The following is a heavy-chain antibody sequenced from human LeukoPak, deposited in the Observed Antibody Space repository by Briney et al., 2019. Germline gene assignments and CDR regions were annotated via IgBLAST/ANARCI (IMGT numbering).Heavy chain of an antibody. D-gene: IGHD5/OR15-5a*01. Sequence: SETLSLTCTVSGVSISSNSQYWAWIRQPPGKGLEWLGTISYSGSTHYNPSLKSRVTISLDTTKNQFSLKLSSMTAADTAVYYCARNPGTSTLDYWGQGTLVIVSS. CDR1: GVSISSNSQY. J-gene: IGHJ4*02. CDR2: ISYSGST. V-gene: IGHV4-39*01. CDR3: ARNPGTSTLDY.